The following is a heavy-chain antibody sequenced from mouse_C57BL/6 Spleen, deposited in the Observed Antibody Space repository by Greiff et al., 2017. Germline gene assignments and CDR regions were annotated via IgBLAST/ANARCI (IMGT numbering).Heavy chain of an antibody. Sequence: VQLQESGAELVKPGASVKLSCKASGYTFTSYWMHWVKQRPGQGLEWIGMIHPNSGSTNYNEKFKSKATLTVDKSSSTAYMQLSSLTSEDSAVYYCARGTYYSNYCFDYWGQGTTLTVSS. D-gene: IGHD2-5*01. CDR2: IHPNSGST. J-gene: IGHJ2*01. CDR3: ARGTYYSNYCFDY. CDR1: GYTFTSYW. V-gene: IGHV1-64*01.